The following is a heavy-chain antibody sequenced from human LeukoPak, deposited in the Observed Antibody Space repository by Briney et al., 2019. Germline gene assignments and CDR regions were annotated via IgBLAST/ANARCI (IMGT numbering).Heavy chain of an antibody. Sequence: SETLSLTCTVSGGSISSYYWSWIRQLPGKGLEWIGYIYYSGSTYYNPSLKSRVTISVDTSKNQFSLKLSSVTAADTAVYYCARYSGSYLLDYWGQGTLVTVSS. J-gene: IGHJ4*02. CDR3: ARYSGSYLLDY. CDR2: IYYSGST. D-gene: IGHD1-26*01. V-gene: IGHV4-59*08. CDR1: GGSISSYY.